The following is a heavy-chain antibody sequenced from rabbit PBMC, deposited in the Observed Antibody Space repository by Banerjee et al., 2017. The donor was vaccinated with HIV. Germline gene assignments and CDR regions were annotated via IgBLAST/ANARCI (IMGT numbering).Heavy chain of an antibody. CDR2: INTITGDT. D-gene: IGHD7-1*01. CDR1: GFSFSSSYW. CDR3: ARRDDGDGTAINL. J-gene: IGHJ4*01. V-gene: IGHV1S45*01. Sequence: QEQLVESGGGLVKPGASLTLTCKASGFSFSSSYWICWVRQAPGKGLEWIACINTITGDTVYATWAKGRFTISKASWTTVTLQMTSLTAADTATYFCARRDDGDGTAINLWGPGTLVTV.